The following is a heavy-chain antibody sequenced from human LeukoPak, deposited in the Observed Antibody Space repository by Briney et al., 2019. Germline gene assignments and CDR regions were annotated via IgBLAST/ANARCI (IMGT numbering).Heavy chain of an antibody. V-gene: IGHV1-18*01. CDR1: GYTFTSYG. CDR3: ARDFTFLVVAATFFDY. CDR2: ISAYNGNT. D-gene: IGHD2-15*01. J-gene: IGHJ4*02. Sequence: GASVKVSCKASGYTFTSYGISWVRQAPGQGLEWMGWISAYNGNTNYAQKLQGRVTMTTDTSTSTAYMELRSLRSDDTAVYYCARDFTFLVVAATFFDYWGQGTLVTVSS.